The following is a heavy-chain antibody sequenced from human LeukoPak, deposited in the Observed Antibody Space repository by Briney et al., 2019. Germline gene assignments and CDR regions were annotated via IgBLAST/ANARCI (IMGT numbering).Heavy chain of an antibody. CDR3: AKSPAVWGSYRNLYWNY. CDR1: GGSISRSPYY. CDR2: IYYSGST. V-gene: IGHV4-39*01. J-gene: IGHJ4*02. D-gene: IGHD3-16*02. Sequence: PSETLSLTCTVSGGSISRSPYYWGWIRQPPGKGLEWIGSIYYSGSTYYNTSLKSRATLSVDTSKNQISLKLSSVTAADPAVYYCAKSPAVWGSYRNLYWNYWGQGTLVTVSS.